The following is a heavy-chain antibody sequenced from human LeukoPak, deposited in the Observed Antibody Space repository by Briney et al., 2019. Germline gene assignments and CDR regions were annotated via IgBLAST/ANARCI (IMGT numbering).Heavy chain of an antibody. J-gene: IGHJ4*02. CDR2: IYSGGST. V-gene: IGHV3-66*01. CDR1: GFTVSSNY. D-gene: IGHD3-22*01. CDR3: ATYYYDSSGSPPD. Sequence: GGSLRLSCAASGFTVSSNYMSWVRQAPGKGLEWVSVIYSGGSTYYADSVKGRFTISRDNSKNTLYLQMNSLRAEDTAVYYCATYYYDSSGSPPDWGQGTLVTVSS.